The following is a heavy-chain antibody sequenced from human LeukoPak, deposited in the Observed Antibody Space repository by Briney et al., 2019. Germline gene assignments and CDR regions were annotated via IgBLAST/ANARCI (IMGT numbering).Heavy chain of an antibody. CDR3: ARVVAAAGTLLDY. CDR2: IYHSGST. V-gene: IGHV4-34*01. CDR1: GGSFSGYY. D-gene: IGHD6-13*01. Sequence: SETLSLTCAVYGGSFSGYYWSWIRQPPGKGLEWIGYIYHSGSTYYNPSLKSRVTISVDRSKNQFSLKLSSVTAADTAVYYCARVVAAAGTLLDYWGQGTLVTVSS. J-gene: IGHJ4*02.